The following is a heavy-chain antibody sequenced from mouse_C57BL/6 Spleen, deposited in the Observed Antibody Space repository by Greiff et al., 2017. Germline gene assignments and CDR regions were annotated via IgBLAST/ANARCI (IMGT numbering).Heavy chain of an antibody. D-gene: IGHD1-1*01. CDR1: GYTFTSYW. CDR2: LDPNRGGT. CDR3: AREDYGRHGYFDV. Sequence: QVQLQQPGAELVKPGASVKLSCKASGYTFTSYWMHWVKQRPGRGLEWIGRLDPNRGGTKYNEKFKSKATLTVDKPSSTAYMQLSSLTSEDSAVYYCAREDYGRHGYFDVWGTGTTVTVAS. V-gene: IGHV1-72*01. J-gene: IGHJ1*03.